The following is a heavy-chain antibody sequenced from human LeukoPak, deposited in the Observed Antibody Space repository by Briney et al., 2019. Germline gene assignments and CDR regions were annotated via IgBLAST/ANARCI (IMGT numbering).Heavy chain of an antibody. CDR1: GGSISSSSYY. CDR3: ARHRSRSITGSLGY. V-gene: IGHV4-39*01. CDR2: IYYSGST. J-gene: IGHJ4*02. Sequence: SETLSLTCTVSGGSISSSSYYWGWIRQPPGKGLEWIGSIYYSGSTNYNPSLKSRVTISVDTSKNQFSLKLSSVTAADTAVYYCARHRSRSITGSLGYWGQGTLVTVSS. D-gene: IGHD1-20*01.